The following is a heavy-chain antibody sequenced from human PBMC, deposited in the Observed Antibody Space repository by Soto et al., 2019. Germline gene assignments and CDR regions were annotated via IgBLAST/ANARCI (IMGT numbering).Heavy chain of an antibody. CDR1: GFTFADYA. D-gene: IGHD3-10*01. Sequence: LRLSCTASGFTFADYAMSWVRQAPGKGLEWVGFVRSKGSGGTSEYAASVKGRFTFSRDDSKSIAYLQMNSLKIEDTAVYYCTRDQPITPWGQGTMVTVSS. V-gene: IGHV3-49*04. CDR3: TRDQPITP. J-gene: IGHJ3*01. CDR2: VRSKGSGGTS.